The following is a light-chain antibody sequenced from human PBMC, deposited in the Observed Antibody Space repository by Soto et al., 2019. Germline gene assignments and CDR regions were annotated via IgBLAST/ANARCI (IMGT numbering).Light chain of an antibody. J-gene: IGKJ1*01. CDR2: GAS. CDR1: ETVATN. V-gene: IGKV3-15*01. Sequence: EVLMTQSPATLSLSPGERATLSCWASETVATNLAWYQQKPGQAPRLLISGASTRAAGISDRFRGSGSGTEFTLTISSLRSEDSAIYYCQQYFEWPPRTFGKGTKVEI. CDR3: QQYFEWPPRT.